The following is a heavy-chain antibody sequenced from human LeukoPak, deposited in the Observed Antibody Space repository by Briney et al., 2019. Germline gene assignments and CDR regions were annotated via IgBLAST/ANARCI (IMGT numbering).Heavy chain of an antibody. CDR1: GFTFSSYA. Sequence: GGSLRLSCAASGFTFSSYAMTWVRQAPGKGLEWVSSISISGDNTYYADSLKGRFVISRDNFKNTVFLQINSLRAEDTAVYYCAKESGYDFGGGQGTLVTVSS. V-gene: IGHV3-23*01. CDR3: AKESGYDFG. J-gene: IGHJ4*02. CDR2: ISISGDNT. D-gene: IGHD5-12*01.